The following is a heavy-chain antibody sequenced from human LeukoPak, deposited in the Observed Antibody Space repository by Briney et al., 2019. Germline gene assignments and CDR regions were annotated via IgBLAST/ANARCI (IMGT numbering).Heavy chain of an antibody. V-gene: IGHV3-13*05. Sequence: GGSLRLSCAASGFTFSSYDMHWVRQAAGKRLEWVSGIGTAGDPYSPFSVKGRFTISRENAKNSLYLQMNNLRAGDTAVYYCTRSRYSSGWDYYFDYWGRGTLVTVSS. CDR3: TRSRYSSGWDYYFDY. CDR2: IGTAGDP. J-gene: IGHJ4*02. D-gene: IGHD6-19*01. CDR1: GFTFSSYD.